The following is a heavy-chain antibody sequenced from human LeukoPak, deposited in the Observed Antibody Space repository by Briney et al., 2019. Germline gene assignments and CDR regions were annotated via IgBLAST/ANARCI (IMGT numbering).Heavy chain of an antibody. V-gene: IGHV1-8*01. CDR2: MNPNSGNT. D-gene: IGHD3-10*01. CDR1: GYTFTSYD. CDR3: ATTRWFGEVYFDY. Sequence: ASVKVSCKASGYTFTSYDINWVRQATGQGLEWMGWMNPNSGNTGYAQKFQGRVTMTRNTSISTAYMELSSLRSEDTAVYYCATTRWFGEVYFDYWGQGTLVTVSS. J-gene: IGHJ4*02.